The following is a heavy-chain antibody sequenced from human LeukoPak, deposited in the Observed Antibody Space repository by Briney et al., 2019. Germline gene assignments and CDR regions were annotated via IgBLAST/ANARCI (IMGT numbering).Heavy chain of an antibody. J-gene: IGHJ4*02. Sequence: ASVKVSCKASGYTFTSYGISWVRQAPGQGLEWMGWISAYNGNTSYAQKLQGRVTMTTDTSTSTAYMELRSLRSDDTAVYYCARDGGWYYGSGSYYRTSPFDYWGQGTLVTVSS. CDR2: ISAYNGNT. CDR1: GYTFTSYG. V-gene: IGHV1-18*01. CDR3: ARDGGWYYGSGSYYRTSPFDY. D-gene: IGHD3-10*01.